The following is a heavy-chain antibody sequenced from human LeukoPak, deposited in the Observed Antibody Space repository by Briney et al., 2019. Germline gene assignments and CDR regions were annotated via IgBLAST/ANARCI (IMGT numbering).Heavy chain of an antibody. V-gene: IGHV1-2*02. J-gene: IGHJ3*02. D-gene: IGHD3/OR15-3a*01. Sequence: ASVRVSCKASGYTFIGHYIHWVRQAPGQGLEWMGWMNPDSGGTNYAQKFQDRVTMNRDTSITTAYMELSRLTSDDTAIYYCARIMEYYDFTPRGFDIWGQGTMVAVSS. CDR3: ARIMEYYDFTPRGFDI. CDR2: MNPDSGGT. CDR1: GYTFIGHY.